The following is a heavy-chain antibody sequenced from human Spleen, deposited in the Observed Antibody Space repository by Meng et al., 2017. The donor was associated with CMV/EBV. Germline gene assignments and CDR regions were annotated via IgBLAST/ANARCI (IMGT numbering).Heavy chain of an antibody. V-gene: IGHV4-4*02. D-gene: IGHD6-6*01. CDR2: IYHSGMT. CDR1: DSISGSDW. CDR3: ARLSSPGGLQGLGWFAP. J-gene: IGHJ5*02. Sequence: DSISGSDWWSWVRQPPGKGLEWIGEIYHSGMTTYKPSLRSRVTISVGKSKDQFSLKLTSVTAADTAVYYCARLSSPGGLQGLGWFAPWGQGTLVTVSS.